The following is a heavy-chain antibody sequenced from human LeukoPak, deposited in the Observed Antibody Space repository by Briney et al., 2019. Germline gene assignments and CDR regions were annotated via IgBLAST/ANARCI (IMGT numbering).Heavy chain of an antibody. CDR1: GGSMSRYY. CDR3: ARDHGSGSYSLNWFDP. D-gene: IGHD3-10*01. CDR2: IYTSGST. J-gene: IGHJ5*02. Sequence: LSETLSLTCTVSGGSMSRYYWSWIRQPAGKGLEWIGRIYTSGSTNYNPSLKSRVTMSVDTSRNQFSLSLRSVTAADTAVYYCARDHGSGSYSLNWFDPWGQGTLVTVSS. V-gene: IGHV4-4*07.